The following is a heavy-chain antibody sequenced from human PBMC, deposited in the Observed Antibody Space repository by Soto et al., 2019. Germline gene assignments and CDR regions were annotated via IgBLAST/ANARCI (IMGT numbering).Heavy chain of an antibody. CDR3: ARAVGSYSNY. Sequence: ESGGGVVQPGRSLRLSCAASGFTFSSYAMHWVRQAPGKGLEWVAVISYDGSNKYYADSVKGRFTISRDNSKNTLYLQMNSLRAEDTAVYYCARAVGSYSNYWGQGTLVTVSS. D-gene: IGHD3-10*01. J-gene: IGHJ4*02. CDR2: ISYDGSNK. CDR1: GFTFSSYA. V-gene: IGHV3-30-3*01.